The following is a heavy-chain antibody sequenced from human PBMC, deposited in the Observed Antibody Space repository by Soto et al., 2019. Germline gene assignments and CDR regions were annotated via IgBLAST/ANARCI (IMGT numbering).Heavy chain of an antibody. J-gene: IGHJ5*02. Sequence: SSETLSLTCTVSGGSISSSSYYWGWIRQPPGKGLEWIGSIYYSGSTYYNPSLKSRVTISVDTSKNQFSLKLSSVTAADTAVYYCASEKDSSGYESSDWFDPWGQGTLVTVSS. CDR1: GGSISSSSYY. CDR2: IYYSGST. D-gene: IGHD3-22*01. V-gene: IGHV4-39*01. CDR3: ASEKDSSGYESSDWFDP.